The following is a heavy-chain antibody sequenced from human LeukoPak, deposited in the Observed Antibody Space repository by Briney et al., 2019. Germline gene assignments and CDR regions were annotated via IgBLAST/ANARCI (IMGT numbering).Heavy chain of an antibody. CDR2: INHSGST. CDR1: GGSFSGYY. D-gene: IGHD6-13*01. V-gene: IGHV4-34*01. CDR3: ARDLPLLYSSSWYTFYYYGMDV. J-gene: IGHJ6*02. Sequence: SETLSLTCAVYGGSFSGYYWSWIRQPPGKGLEWIGEINHSGSTNYNPSLKSRVTISVDTSKNQFSLKLSSVTAADTAVYYCARDLPLLYSSSWYTFYYYGMDVCGQGTTVTVSS.